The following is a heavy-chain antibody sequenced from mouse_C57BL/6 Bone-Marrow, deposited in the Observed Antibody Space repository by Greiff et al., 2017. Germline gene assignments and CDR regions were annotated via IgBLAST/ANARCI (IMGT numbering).Heavy chain of an antibody. Sequence: QVQLLQSGAELVMPGASVKLSCKASGYTFTSYWMHWVKQRPGQGLEWVGDIDPSDSYTNYNQKFKGKSTLSVDKSSSTAYMQLSSLTSEDSAVYYCARDYCGSSGYDMDYWGQGTSVTVSS. CDR3: ARDYCGSSGYDMDY. CDR2: IDPSDSYT. J-gene: IGHJ4*01. CDR1: GYTFTSYW. V-gene: IGHV1-69*01. D-gene: IGHD1-1*01.